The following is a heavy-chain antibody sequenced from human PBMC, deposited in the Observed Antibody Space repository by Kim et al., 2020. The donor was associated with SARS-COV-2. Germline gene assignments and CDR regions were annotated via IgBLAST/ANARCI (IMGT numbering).Heavy chain of an antibody. D-gene: IGHD1-26*01. V-gene: IGHV3-23*01. Sequence: FANSVRGRFTISTDNSENTLFLQMNSLRAEDTALYYCVTAAQIVAPTRNYWRQGTLVTVSS. J-gene: IGHJ4*02. CDR3: VTAAQIVAPTRNY.